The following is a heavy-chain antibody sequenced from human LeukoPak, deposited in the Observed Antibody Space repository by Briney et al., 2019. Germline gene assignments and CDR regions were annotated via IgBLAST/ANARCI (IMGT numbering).Heavy chain of an antibody. CDR1: GFTFSSYA. J-gene: IGHJ4*02. CDR2: ISGSGGST. V-gene: IGHV3-23*01. D-gene: IGHD4-17*01. Sequence: PGGSLRLSCAASGFTFSSYAMSWVRQAPGRGLEWVSAISGSGGSTYYADSVKGRFTISRDNSKNTLYLQMNSLRAEDTAVYYCAKKTDYGDYVVADYWGQGTLVTVSS. CDR3: AKKTDYGDYVVADY.